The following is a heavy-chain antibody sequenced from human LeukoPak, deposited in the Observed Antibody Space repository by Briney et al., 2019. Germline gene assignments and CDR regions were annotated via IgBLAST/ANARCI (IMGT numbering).Heavy chain of an antibody. D-gene: IGHD5-12*01. Sequence: SQTLSLTCTVSGGSISSGGYYWSWIRQHPGKGLEWIGYIYYSGSTYYNPSLKCRVTISVDTSKNQFSLKLSSVTAADTAVYYCASYPTRLGYYGMDVWGQGTTVTVSS. J-gene: IGHJ6*02. V-gene: IGHV4-31*03. CDR1: GGSISSGGYY. CDR2: IYYSGST. CDR3: ASYPTRLGYYGMDV.